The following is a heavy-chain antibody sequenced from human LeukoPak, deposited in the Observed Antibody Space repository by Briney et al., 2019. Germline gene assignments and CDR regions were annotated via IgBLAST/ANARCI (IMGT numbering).Heavy chain of an antibody. CDR1: RFTFSTYW. V-gene: IGHV3-74*01. Sequence: GGSLRLSCAASRFTFSTYWMHWVRQAPGKGLGWVSRINSDGSSTGYADSVKGRFTISRDNAKNTLYLQMNSLRAEDTALYYCARGPSGYHNTGGQGTLVTVSS. D-gene: IGHD5-12*01. J-gene: IGHJ4*02. CDR2: INSDGSST. CDR3: ARGPSGYHNT.